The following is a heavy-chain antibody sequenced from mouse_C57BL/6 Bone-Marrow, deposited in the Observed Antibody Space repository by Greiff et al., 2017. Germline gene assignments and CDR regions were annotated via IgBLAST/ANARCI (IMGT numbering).Heavy chain of an antibody. CDR3: TRGGNYEGFDY. J-gene: IGHJ2*01. V-gene: IGHV1-15*01. D-gene: IGHD2-1*01. CDR2: IDPETGGT. Sequence: QVQLKQSGAELVRPGASVTLSCKASGYTFTDYEMHWVKQTPVHGLEWIGAIDPETGGTAYNQKFKGKAILTADKSSSTAYMELRSLTSEDSAVYYCTRGGNYEGFDYWGQGTTLTVSS. CDR1: GYTFTDYE.